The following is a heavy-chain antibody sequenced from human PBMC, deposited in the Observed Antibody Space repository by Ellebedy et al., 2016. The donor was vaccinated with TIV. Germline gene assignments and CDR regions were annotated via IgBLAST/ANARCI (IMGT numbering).Heavy chain of an antibody. CDR2: VSNDGNTI. CDR3: AKAPQGRPLFDF. J-gene: IGHJ4*02. Sequence: GGSLRLXCGASGFTFGSYGMHWVRQPPGKGLEGVAVVSNDGNTIYYADSVEGRFTISRENSKNTLYLQMNSLRVDDTAVYFCAKAPQGRPLFDFWGQGTLVTVSS. CDR1: GFTFGSYG. V-gene: IGHV3-30*18. D-gene: IGHD2-15*01.